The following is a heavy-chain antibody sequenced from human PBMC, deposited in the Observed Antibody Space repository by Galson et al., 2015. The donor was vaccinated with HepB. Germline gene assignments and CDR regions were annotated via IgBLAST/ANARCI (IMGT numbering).Heavy chain of an antibody. CDR3: ARRASSYEFLDY. J-gene: IGHJ4*02. D-gene: IGHD3-10*01. V-gene: IGHV5-51*01. Sequence: QSGAEVKKPGESLKISCTGSGYSFTSYWIGWVRQMPGKGLQWMGIIYPGDSDTRYSPSFEGQVTISADKSISTAYLQWSSLKASDTAIYYCARRASSYEFLDYWGQGALVTVSS. CDR2: IYPGDSDT. CDR1: GYSFTSYW.